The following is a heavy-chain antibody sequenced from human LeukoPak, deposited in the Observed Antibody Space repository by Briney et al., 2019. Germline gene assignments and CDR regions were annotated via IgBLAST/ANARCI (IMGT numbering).Heavy chain of an antibody. Sequence: GASVKVSCKASGGTFSSYAISWVRQAPGQGLEWMGGIIPIFGTANYAQKFQGRVTITADKSTSTAYMELSSLRSEDTAVYYCARDRGAVVVAAARGGHYYYYYMDVWGKGTTVTVSS. CDR1: GGTFSSYA. CDR3: ARDRGAVVVAAARGGHYYYYYMDV. J-gene: IGHJ6*03. D-gene: IGHD2-15*01. V-gene: IGHV1-69*06. CDR2: IIPIFGTA.